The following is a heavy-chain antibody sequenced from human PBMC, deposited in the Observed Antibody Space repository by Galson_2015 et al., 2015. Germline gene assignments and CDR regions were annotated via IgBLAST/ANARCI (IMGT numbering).Heavy chain of an antibody. CDR2: IKSKTDGGTT. J-gene: IGHJ4*02. V-gene: IGHV3-15*01. D-gene: IGHD3-10*01. Sequence: SLRLSCAASGFTFSNAWMSWVRQAPGKGLEWVGRIKSKTDGGTTDYAAPVKGRFTISRDDSKNTLYLQMNSLKTEDTAVYYCTTSHPSRPITMVRGVIIKYYFDYWGQGTLVTVSS. CDR3: TTSHPSRPITMVRGVIIKYYFDY. CDR1: GFTFSNAW.